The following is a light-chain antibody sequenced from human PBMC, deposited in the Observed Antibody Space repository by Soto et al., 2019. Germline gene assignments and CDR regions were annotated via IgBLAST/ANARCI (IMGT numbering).Light chain of an antibody. Sequence: QSVLTQPPSVSGAPGRRVTISCTGSSSNIGADYDVHWYQQLPGTAPKLLISANNIRPSGVPARFSGSKSGTSASLAIAGLQAEDEADYYCQSYDSSLSGCVFGTGTKVTVL. CDR2: ANN. V-gene: IGLV1-40*01. CDR1: SSNIGADYD. CDR3: QSYDSSLSGCV. J-gene: IGLJ1*01.